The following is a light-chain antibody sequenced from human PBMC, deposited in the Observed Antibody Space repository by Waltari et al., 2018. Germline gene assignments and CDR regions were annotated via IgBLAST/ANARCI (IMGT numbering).Light chain of an antibody. CDR1: QTISSA. CDR2: HAS. V-gene: IGKV1-39*01. J-gene: IGKJ1*01. CDR3: QQSYDTLWS. Sequence: DIEMTQSPSSLSASIGDTVSMTCRASQTISSALNWYQQKPGKAPKLLVYHASTLQNWVPSRFSGRGSGTNFALIINDLQPEDFGTYYCQQSYDTLWSFGPGTTVDIK.